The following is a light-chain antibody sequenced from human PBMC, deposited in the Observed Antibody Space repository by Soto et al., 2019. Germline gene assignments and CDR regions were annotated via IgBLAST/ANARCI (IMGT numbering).Light chain of an antibody. CDR1: SSDIGDYDS. CDR3: SSYTISTTHVV. Sequence: QSALTQPASVSGSPGQSITISCTGTSSDIGDYDSVSWYQQHPGKAPKLMIYEVTNRPSGVSNRFSGSKSGKTASLTISGLQAEDEAEYYCSSYTISTTHVVFGGGTKLTVL. V-gene: IGLV2-14*01. J-gene: IGLJ2*01. CDR2: EVT.